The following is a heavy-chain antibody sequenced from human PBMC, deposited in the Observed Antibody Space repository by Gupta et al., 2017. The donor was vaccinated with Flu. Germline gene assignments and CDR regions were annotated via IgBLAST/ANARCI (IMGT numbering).Heavy chain of an antibody. D-gene: IGHD3-10*01. J-gene: IGHJ5*02. CDR1: GDSVSSGIAG. CDR2: IYYRSKWYY. V-gene: IGHV6-1*01. Sequence: QVQLQQSGPGPVKPSQTLSLTCAISGDSVSSGIAGWNWIRQSPSRGLEWLGRIYYRSKWYYDYAPSLKSRIIINPDTSQNHFSLHLNSVTLEDTAVYYCAKGGLVRGDQHWFDPWDQGILVTVSS. CDR3: AKGGLVRGDQHWFDP.